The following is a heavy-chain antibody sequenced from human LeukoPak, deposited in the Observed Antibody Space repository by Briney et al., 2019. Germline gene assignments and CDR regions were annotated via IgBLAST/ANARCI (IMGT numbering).Heavy chain of an antibody. D-gene: IGHD3-22*01. Sequence: GGSLRLSCAASGSTFSSYAMSWVRQAPGKGLEWVSAISGSGGSTYYADSVKGRFTISRDNSKNTLYLQMNSLRAEDTAVYYCARAFPWYYDSSGHRAPFDYWGQGTLVTVSS. J-gene: IGHJ4*02. V-gene: IGHV3-23*01. CDR2: ISGSGGST. CDR1: GSTFSSYA. CDR3: ARAFPWYYDSSGHRAPFDY.